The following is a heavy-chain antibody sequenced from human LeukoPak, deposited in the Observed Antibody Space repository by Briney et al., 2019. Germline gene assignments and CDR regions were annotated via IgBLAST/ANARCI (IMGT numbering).Heavy chain of an antibody. J-gene: IGHJ4*02. V-gene: IGHV1-8*03. CDR3: ARTTSLTASGYDC. Sequence: ASVKVSCKTSGYSFTTYHINWVRQASGQGLEWLGWMNPYTGDGGYAQRFQGRLSITSDTSISTAYMELGSLKSDDTAVYFCARTTSLTASGYDCWGQGTLVTVSS. CDR2: MNPYTGDG. CDR1: GYSFTTYH. D-gene: IGHD2-21*02.